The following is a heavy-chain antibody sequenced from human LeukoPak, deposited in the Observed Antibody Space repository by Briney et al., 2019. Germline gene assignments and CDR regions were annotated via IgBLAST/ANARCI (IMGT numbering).Heavy chain of an antibody. CDR2: IIPILGIA. CDR3: ARSDYGGNRGYFDY. D-gene: IGHD4-23*01. V-gene: IGHV1-69*04. Sequence: SVKVSCKASGGTFSSYAISWVRQAPGQGLEWMGRIIPILGIANYAQKFQGRVTITADKSTSTAYMELSSLRSEDTAVYYCARSDYGGNRGYFDYWGRGTLVTVSS. J-gene: IGHJ4*02. CDR1: GGTFSSYA.